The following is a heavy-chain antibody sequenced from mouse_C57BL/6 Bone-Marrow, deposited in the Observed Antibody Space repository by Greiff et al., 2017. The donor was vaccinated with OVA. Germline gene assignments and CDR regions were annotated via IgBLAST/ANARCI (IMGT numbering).Heavy chain of an antibody. CDR3: TREGDYGSSSWFAY. Sequence: EVQLQESGTVLARPGASVKLSCKTSGYTFTSYWMHWVKQRPGQGLEGIGALYPGNGDTSYNTKFKGKAKLTAVTSASTAYMELSSLTNEDSAVYYCTREGDYGSSSWFAYWGQGTLATVSA. V-gene: IGHV1-5*01. CDR2: LYPGNGDT. CDR1: GYTFTSYW. D-gene: IGHD1-1*01. J-gene: IGHJ3*01.